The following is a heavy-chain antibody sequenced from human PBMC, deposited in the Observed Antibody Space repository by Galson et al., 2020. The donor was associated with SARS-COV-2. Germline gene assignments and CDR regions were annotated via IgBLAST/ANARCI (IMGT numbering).Heavy chain of an antibody. CDR1: GYTFSNYG. CDR2: ISANTGET. J-gene: IGHJ6*02. CDR3: AGDAGWLMREVHDSYARDV. D-gene: IGHD3-22*01. Sequence: ASVKVSCKASGYTFSNYGVSWVRQAPGQGLEWVGWISANTGETNFAQRFQGRVTMTTDTSTSTAYMALWSLRSHDTAVYCCAGDAGWLMREVHDSYARDVGGQGTTVTVSS. V-gene: IGHV1-18*01.